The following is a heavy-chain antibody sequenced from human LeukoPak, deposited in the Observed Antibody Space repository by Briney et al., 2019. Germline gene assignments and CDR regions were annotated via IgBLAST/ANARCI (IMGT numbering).Heavy chain of an antibody. D-gene: IGHD5-24*01. CDR3: ARKDGDI. CDR2: IDASGST. V-gene: IGHV4-4*07. CDR1: GASVSSYY. J-gene: IGHJ3*02. Sequence: SETLSLTCTVSGASVSSYYWIWIRQPAGRGPEWIGRIDASGSTNYNPSLKSRVTMSVDSSKNQFSLKVSSVTAADTAVYYCARKDGDIWGQGTMVTVSS.